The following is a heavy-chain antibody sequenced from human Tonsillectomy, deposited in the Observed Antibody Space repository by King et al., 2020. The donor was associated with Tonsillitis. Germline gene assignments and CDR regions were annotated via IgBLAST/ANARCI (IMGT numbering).Heavy chain of an antibody. CDR2: IYSGGST. D-gene: IGHD3-22*01. CDR3: ARAGGDSSGYYYGFDY. Sequence: VQLVESGGGLVQPGGSLRLSCAASGFTVSSNYMSWVRQAPGKGLEWVSVIYSGGSTYYADSVKGRFTISRDNSKNTLYLQMNSLRAEETAVYYCARAGGDSSGYYYGFDYWGQGTLVTVSS. CDR1: GFTVSSNY. V-gene: IGHV3-66*01. J-gene: IGHJ4*02.